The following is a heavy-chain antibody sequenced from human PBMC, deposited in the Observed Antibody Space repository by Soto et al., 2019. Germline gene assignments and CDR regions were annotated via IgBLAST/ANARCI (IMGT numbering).Heavy chain of an antibody. CDR3: AGSTIAAAGFYYYGMDV. J-gene: IGHJ6*02. Sequence: QVQLQESGPGLVKPSETLSLTCTVSGDSISSYYWSWIRQPPGKGLEWIGYIYYSGSTNYNPSLKSRVTISVDTSKNQFSLNLSSVPAADTAVYYCAGSTIAAAGFYYYGMDVWGRGTTVTVSS. CDR2: IYYSGST. D-gene: IGHD6-13*01. V-gene: IGHV4-59*03. CDR1: GDSISSYY.